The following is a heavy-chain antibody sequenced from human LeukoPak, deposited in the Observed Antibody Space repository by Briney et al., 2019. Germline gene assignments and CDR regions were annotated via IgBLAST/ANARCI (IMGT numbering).Heavy chain of an antibody. Sequence: PGGSLRLSCAASGFTFSSYGMHWVRQAPGKGLEWVAVISYDGSNKYYADSVKGRFTISRDNSKNTLYLQMNSLRAEDTAVYYCAKDPASSGWYGDYWGQGTLVTVSS. V-gene: IGHV3-30*18. CDR3: AKDPASSGWYGDY. J-gene: IGHJ4*02. CDR1: GFTFSSYG. CDR2: ISYDGSNK. D-gene: IGHD6-19*01.